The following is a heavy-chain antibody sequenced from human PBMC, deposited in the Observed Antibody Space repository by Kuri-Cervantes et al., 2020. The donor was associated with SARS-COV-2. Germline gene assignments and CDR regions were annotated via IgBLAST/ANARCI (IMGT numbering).Heavy chain of an antibody. CDR3: ARALLGYCSSTSCYFHYFDY. CDR1: GYTFTGYY. Sequence: ASVKVSCKASGYTFTGYYMHWVRQAPGQGLEWMGWINPNSGGTNYAQKFQGRVTMTRDTSISTAYMELSSLRAEDTAVYYCARALLGYCSSTSCYFHYFDYWGQGTLVTVSS. J-gene: IGHJ4*02. D-gene: IGHD2-2*01. CDR2: INPNSGGT. V-gene: IGHV1-2*02.